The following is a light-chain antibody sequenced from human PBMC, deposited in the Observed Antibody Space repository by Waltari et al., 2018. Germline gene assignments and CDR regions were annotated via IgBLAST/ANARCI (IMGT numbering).Light chain of an antibody. J-gene: IGKJ3*01. V-gene: IGKV1-5*03. Sequence: DIQMTQSPSTLSASVGDRVTITCRASQSIGSWLAWYQQKPGKAPKLLIYAATSLESGVPSRFSASGSGTEFTLTISSLQADDVATYYCQRYNSYPIAFGPGTKVDI. CDR2: AAT. CDR3: QRYNSYPIA. CDR1: QSIGSW.